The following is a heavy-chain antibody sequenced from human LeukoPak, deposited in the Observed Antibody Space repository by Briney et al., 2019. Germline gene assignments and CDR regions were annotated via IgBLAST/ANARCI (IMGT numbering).Heavy chain of an antibody. Sequence: RVASVKVSCKASGYTFTSYDINWVRQATGQGLEWMGWMNPNSGNTGYAQKFQGRVTMTRNTSISTAYMELSSLRSEDTAVYYCARSPRLYYDFWSGYYRPFWYGMDVWGQGTTVTVSS. V-gene: IGHV1-8*01. CDR3: ARSPRLYYDFWSGYYRPFWYGMDV. D-gene: IGHD3-3*01. J-gene: IGHJ6*02. CDR1: GYTFTSYD. CDR2: MNPNSGNT.